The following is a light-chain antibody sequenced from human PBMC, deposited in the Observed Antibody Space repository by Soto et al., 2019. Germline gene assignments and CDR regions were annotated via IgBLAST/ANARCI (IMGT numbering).Light chain of an antibody. CDR3: QQYGRPPVT. Sequence: EIVLTQSPDTVSLSPGERATLSCRASQSVRNSYLAWYRQNPGQAPRLLMCATSSRATGISDRFSGSGSGTDFTLTISRLEPEDFAVYFCQQYGRPPVTFGQGTRLEIK. J-gene: IGKJ5*01. CDR2: ATS. V-gene: IGKV3-20*01. CDR1: QSVRNSY.